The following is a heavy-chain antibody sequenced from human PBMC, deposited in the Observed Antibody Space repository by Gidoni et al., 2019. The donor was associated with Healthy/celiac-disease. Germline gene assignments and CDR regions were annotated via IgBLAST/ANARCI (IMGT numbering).Heavy chain of an antibody. Sequence: QLQLQESGPGLVKPSETLSLTCTVSGGSISSSSYYWGWIRQPPGKGLEWIGSIYYSGSTYYNPSLKSRVTISVDTSKNQFSLKLSSVTAADTAVYYCAGTVVPAAMGLTNQDCFDPWGQGTLVTVSS. CDR3: AGTVVPAAMGLTNQDCFDP. CDR2: IYYSGST. J-gene: IGHJ5*02. CDR1: GGSISSSSYY. D-gene: IGHD2-2*01. V-gene: IGHV4-39*01.